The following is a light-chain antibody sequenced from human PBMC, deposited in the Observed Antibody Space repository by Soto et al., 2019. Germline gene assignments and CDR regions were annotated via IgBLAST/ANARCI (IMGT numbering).Light chain of an antibody. CDR3: LQLNSFPLT. CDR1: QGLSSY. V-gene: IGKV1-9*01. J-gene: IGKJ4*02. Sequence: DIQLTQSPSFLSASVGDRVTITCLASQGLSSYLAWYQQKPGKVPKLLIYAASTLQSGVPSRFSGSGSGTEFTLTISSLQPEDFAIYYCLQLNSFPLTFGGGTKVEIK. CDR2: AAS.